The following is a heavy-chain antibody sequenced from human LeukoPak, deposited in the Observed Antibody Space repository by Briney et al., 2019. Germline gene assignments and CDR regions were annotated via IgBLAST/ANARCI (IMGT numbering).Heavy chain of an antibody. Sequence: GGSLRLSCAASRFTFSSYAMSWVRQAPGKGLEWVSTIRGSGDSTYYADSVKGRFTISRDNSKNTLYLQMNSLRAEGTAVYYYAKYMDYYDSSPWGYWGQGTLVTVSS. CDR1: RFTFSSYA. D-gene: IGHD3-22*01. V-gene: IGHV3-23*01. CDR3: AKYMDYYDSSPWGY. CDR2: IRGSGDST. J-gene: IGHJ4*02.